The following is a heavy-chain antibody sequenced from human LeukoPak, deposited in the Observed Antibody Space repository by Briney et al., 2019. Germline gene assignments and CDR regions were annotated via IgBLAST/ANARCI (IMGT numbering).Heavy chain of an antibody. CDR3: AREGTSGWYLGLGTRHAFDI. J-gene: IGHJ3*02. Sequence: ASVKVSCKASGGTFSSYAISWVRQAPGQGLEWMGGIIPIFGTANYAQKFQGRVTITADTSTSTAYMELRSLRSDDTAVYYCAREGTSGWYLGLGTRHAFDIWGQGTMVTVSS. CDR2: IIPIFGTA. D-gene: IGHD6-19*01. CDR1: GGTFSSYA. V-gene: IGHV1-69*06.